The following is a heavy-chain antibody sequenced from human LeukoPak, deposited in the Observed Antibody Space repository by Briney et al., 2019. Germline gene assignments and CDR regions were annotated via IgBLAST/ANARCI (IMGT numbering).Heavy chain of an antibody. CDR2: IYHSGST. Sequence: PSETLSLTCAVSGYSISSGYYWGWIRQPPGKGLEWIGSIYHSGSTYYNPSPKSRVTISVDTSKNQFSLKLSSVTAADTAVYYCARQGPSSGYYAKYNWFDPWGQGTLVTVSS. CDR1: GYSISSGYY. V-gene: IGHV4-38-2*01. CDR3: ARQGPSSGYYAKYNWFDP. D-gene: IGHD3-3*01. J-gene: IGHJ5*02.